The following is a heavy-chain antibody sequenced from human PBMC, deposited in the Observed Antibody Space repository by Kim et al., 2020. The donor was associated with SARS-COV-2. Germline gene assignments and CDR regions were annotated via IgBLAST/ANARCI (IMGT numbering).Heavy chain of an antibody. Sequence: SETLSLTCTVSGGSISSSSYYWGWIRQPPGKGLEWIGSIYYSGSTYYNPSLKSRVTISVDTSKNQFSLKLSSVTAADTAVYYCARGALKWLRLVAVTTREDWFDPWGQGTLVTVSS. CDR2: IYYSGST. J-gene: IGHJ5*02. CDR1: GGSISSSSYY. V-gene: IGHV4-39*07. D-gene: IGHD5-12*01. CDR3: ARGALKWLRLVAVTTREDWFDP.